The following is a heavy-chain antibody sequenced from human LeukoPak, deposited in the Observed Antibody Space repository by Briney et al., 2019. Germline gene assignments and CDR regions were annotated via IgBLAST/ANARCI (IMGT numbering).Heavy chain of an antibody. V-gene: IGHV3-53*01. J-gene: IGHJ4*02. Sequence: GGSLRLSCTASGFTDSSNYMSWVRQAPGQGLEWVSVIYNGGSTYYADSVNGRFTISRDNSENRLYLKMNSRRAEDTAVYYCARSDCGGGRCYYFDYWGQGTLVTVSP. CDR1: GFTDSSNY. D-gene: IGHD2-15*01. CDR3: ARSDCGGGRCYYFDY. CDR2: IYNGGST.